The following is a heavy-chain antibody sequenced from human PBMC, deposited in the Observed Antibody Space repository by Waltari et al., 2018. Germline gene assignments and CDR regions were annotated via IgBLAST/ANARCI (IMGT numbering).Heavy chain of an antibody. CDR2: INPNSCGT. Sequence: QVQLVQSGAEVKKPGASVKVSCKASGYTFSGYYMHGVRQAPGQGLEWMGRINPNSCGTNYEQKFQSRVTMTRDTSISTAYMELSRLRSDDTAVYYCARSGDLSPDYWGQGTLVTVSS. J-gene: IGHJ4*02. CDR1: GYTFSGYY. D-gene: IGHD7-27*01. V-gene: IGHV1-2*06. CDR3: ARSGDLSPDY.